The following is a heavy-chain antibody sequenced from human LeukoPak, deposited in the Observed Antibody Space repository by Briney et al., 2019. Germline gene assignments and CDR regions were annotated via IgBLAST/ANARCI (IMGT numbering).Heavy chain of an antibody. Sequence: SETLSLTCTVSGDSISRSTYYWAWIRQPPGKGLEWIGSVYYGRSPYFNPSLESRVTISVDTSKNQFSLKLSSVTAADTAVYYCARGLGVTTTWGQGTLVTVSS. CDR3: ARGLGVTTT. CDR1: GDSISRSTYY. V-gene: IGHV4-39*07. CDR2: VYYGRSP. J-gene: IGHJ5*02. D-gene: IGHD4-17*01.